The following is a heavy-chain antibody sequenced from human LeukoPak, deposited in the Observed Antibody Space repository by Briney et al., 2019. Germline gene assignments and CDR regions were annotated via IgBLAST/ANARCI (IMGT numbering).Heavy chain of an antibody. CDR3: TRRHYGDYVVDN. Sequence: GGSLRLSCAASGFTFSSYWMSWVRQAPGKGLEWVANIKQDGSEKYYVDSVKGRFTISRDNAKNSLYLRMNSLRAEDTAIYYCTRRHYGDYVVDNWGQGTLVTVPS. V-gene: IGHV3-7*03. D-gene: IGHD4-17*01. CDR2: IKQDGSEK. CDR1: GFTFSSYW. J-gene: IGHJ4*02.